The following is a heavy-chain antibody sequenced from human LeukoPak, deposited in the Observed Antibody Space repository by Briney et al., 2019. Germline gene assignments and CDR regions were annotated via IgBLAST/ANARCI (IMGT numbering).Heavy chain of an antibody. CDR3: ARVSGTAMIDY. CDR1: GVSISSGGYY. CDR2: IYYSGST. Sequence: SQTLSLTCTVSGVSISSGGYYWSWIRQHPGKGLEWIGYIYYSGSTYYNPSLKSRVTISVDTSKNQFSLELSSVTAADTAVYYCARVSGTAMIDYWGQGTLVTVSS. D-gene: IGHD5-18*01. V-gene: IGHV4-31*03. J-gene: IGHJ4*02.